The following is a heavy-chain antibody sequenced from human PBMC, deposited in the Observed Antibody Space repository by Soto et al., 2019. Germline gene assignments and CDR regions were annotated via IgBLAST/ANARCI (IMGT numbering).Heavy chain of an antibody. D-gene: IGHD6-13*01. CDR3: ARGLAAAGA. J-gene: IGHJ5*02. CDR2: INAGSGNT. V-gene: IGHV1-3*01. CDR1: GYTFTHYA. Sequence: QVQLVQSGAEVKKPGASVKVSCTASGYTFTHYAIHWVRHAPGQRLEWMGFINAGSGNTKYSQTFQGILTFTKDTSASTAYMDLSSLSSEDTAIYYCARGLAAAGAWGQGTLVTVSS.